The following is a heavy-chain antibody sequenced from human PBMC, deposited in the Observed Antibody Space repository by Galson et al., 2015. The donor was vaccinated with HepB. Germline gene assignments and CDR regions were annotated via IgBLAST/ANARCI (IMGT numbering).Heavy chain of an antibody. Sequence: SLRLSCAASGFTFTNYAMHWVRQTPGKGLEWVALVSYDGVNKSYADSVKGRFTISRDNSKNTLYLHMNSLRTEDTALYYCARDLGTGGPLFDYWGQGTLVTVSS. CDR2: VSYDGVNK. V-gene: IGHV3-30-3*01. CDR3: ARDLGTGGPLFDY. D-gene: IGHD2-8*02. J-gene: IGHJ4*02. CDR1: GFTFTNYA.